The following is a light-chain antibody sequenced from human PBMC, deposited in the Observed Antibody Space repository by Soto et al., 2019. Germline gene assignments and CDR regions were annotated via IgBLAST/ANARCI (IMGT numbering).Light chain of an antibody. Sequence: EIVLTQSPGTLSLSPGERATLSCRASQSVSSSLAWYQHKTGQAPRLLISGASSRATGIPDRFSGSGSETDFTLTISRLEPEDFALYYCQQYGGSPITFGQGTRLEIK. CDR1: QSVSSS. V-gene: IGKV3-20*01. J-gene: IGKJ5*01. CDR2: GAS. CDR3: QQYGGSPIT.